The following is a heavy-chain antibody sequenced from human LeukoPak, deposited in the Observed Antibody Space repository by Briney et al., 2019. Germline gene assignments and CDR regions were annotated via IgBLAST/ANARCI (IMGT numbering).Heavy chain of an antibody. J-gene: IGHJ5*02. V-gene: IGHV3-74*01. CDR3: ARDRIAAAGRGWFDP. Sequence: QTGGSLRLSCAASGFTFSSYWMHWVRQAPGKGLVWVSRINSDGSSTSYADSVKGRFTISRDNAKNTLYLQMNSLRAEDTAVYYCARDRIAAAGRGWFDPWGQGTLVTVSS. CDR1: GFTFSSYW. CDR2: INSDGSST. D-gene: IGHD6-13*01.